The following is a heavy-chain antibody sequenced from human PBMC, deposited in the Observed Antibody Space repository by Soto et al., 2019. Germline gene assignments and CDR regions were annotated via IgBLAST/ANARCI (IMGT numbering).Heavy chain of an antibody. CDR1: GGSFMSQA. CDR3: ARGSYDSYAGFFGMDV. Sequence: SGKVSCKVSGGSFMSQAISWVRQAPGQGPEWMGGIIPFSGTVTYTQRFQGRLTLTADEPTKTAYMELSSLRSEDTAVYYCARGSYDSYAGFFGMDVWGQGTKVTVSS. V-gene: IGHV1-69*13. J-gene: IGHJ6*02. CDR2: IIPFSGTV. D-gene: IGHD3-10*01.